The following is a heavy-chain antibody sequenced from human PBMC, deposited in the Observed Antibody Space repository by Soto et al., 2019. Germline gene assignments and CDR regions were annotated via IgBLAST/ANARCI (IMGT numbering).Heavy chain of an antibody. CDR2: IIPLFGTS. CDR1: GGTFSSYG. V-gene: IGHV1-69*01. D-gene: IGHD5-12*01. J-gene: IGHJ3*01. Sequence: QVQLVQSGAEVKKPGSSVKVSCKASGGTFSSYGISWVRQAPGQGLEWMGGIIPLFGTSNYAQKFQGRVTITADESTSTAYMELSSLRSEDTAVYYCARGPNIEMATIFDFWGQGTMVTVSS. CDR3: ARGPNIEMATIFDF.